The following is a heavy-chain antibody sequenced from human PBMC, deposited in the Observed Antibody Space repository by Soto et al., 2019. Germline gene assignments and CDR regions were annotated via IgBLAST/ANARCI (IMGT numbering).Heavy chain of an antibody. CDR2: ISYDGSNT. Sequence: PGGSLRLSCAASGFTFSNYGIHWVRQAPGKGLEWVAVISYDGSNTYYADSVKGRFTISRDNSKNTLYLQMNSLRAEDTAVYYCAKDPRSLAAANDAFDIWGQGTMVTVSS. V-gene: IGHV3-30*18. D-gene: IGHD6-13*01. CDR3: AKDPRSLAAANDAFDI. J-gene: IGHJ3*02. CDR1: GFTFSNYG.